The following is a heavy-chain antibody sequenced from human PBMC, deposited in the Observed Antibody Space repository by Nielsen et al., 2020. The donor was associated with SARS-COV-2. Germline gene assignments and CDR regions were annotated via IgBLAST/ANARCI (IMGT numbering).Heavy chain of an antibody. V-gene: IGHV1-8*01. D-gene: IGHD1-26*01. CDR3: ARDPWGLVGATD. Sequence: ASVKVSCKASGYTFTSYDINWVRQATGQGLEWMGWMNPNSGNTGYAQKFQGRVTITADGSTSTAYMELSSLRSEDTAVYYCARDPWGLVGATDWGQGTLVTVSS. CDR1: GYTFTSYD. J-gene: IGHJ4*02. CDR2: MNPNSGNT.